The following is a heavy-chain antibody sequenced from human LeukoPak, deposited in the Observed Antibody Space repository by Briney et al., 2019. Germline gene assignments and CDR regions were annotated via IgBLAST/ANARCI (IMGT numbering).Heavy chain of an antibody. Sequence: ESGPALVKPTQTLTLTCTFSGFSLSTSGMRVSWIRQPPGKALEWLARIDWDDDKFYSTSLKTRLTISKDTSKDQVVLTMTNMGPVDTATYYCARSSIAAADFDYWGQGTLVTVSS. J-gene: IGHJ4*02. CDR1: GFSLSTSGMR. D-gene: IGHD6-13*01. CDR2: IDWDDDK. CDR3: ARSSIAAADFDY. V-gene: IGHV2-70*04.